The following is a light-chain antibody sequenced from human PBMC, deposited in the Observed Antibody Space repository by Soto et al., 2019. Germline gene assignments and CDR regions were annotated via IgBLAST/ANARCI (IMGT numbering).Light chain of an antibody. CDR2: GNS. Sequence: QSVLTQPPSVSGAPGQRVTISCTGSSSNIGAGYDVHWYQQLPGTAPKLLIYGNSNRPSGVPDRFSGSKSGTSASLAITGLQAEDEADYYCQSYDSSLSGRYFFGTGTKLTVL. CDR1: SSNIGAGYD. CDR3: QSYDSSLSGRYF. J-gene: IGLJ1*01. V-gene: IGLV1-40*01.